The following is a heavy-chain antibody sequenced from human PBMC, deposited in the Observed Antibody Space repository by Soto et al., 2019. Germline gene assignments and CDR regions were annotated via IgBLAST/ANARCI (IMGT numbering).Heavy chain of an antibody. CDR3: ARSLRATSPLTF. J-gene: IGHJ4*02. CDR2: ISETGSHT. V-gene: IGHV3-11*06. Sequence: GGSLRLSCEASGFTFTDYHMSWIRQAPGKGLEWVALISETGSHTAYAESVKGRFTISRDNARPSVFLQMNSLRSDATAVYFCARSLRATSPLTFWGQGTPVTVSS. CDR1: GFTFTDYH. D-gene: IGHD7-27*01.